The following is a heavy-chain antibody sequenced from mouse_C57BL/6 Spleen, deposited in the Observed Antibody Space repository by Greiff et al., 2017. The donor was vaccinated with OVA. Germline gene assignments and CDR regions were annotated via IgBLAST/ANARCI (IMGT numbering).Heavy chain of an antibody. V-gene: IGHV1-15*01. D-gene: IGHD4-1*01. J-gene: IGHJ2*01. CDR2: IDPETGGT. CDR3: TRNWDVEDY. Sequence: QVTLKVSGAELVRPGASVTLSCKASGYTFTDYEMHWVKQTPVHGLEWIGAIDPETGGTAYNQKFKGKAILTADKSSRTAYMELRSLTSEDSAVYYCTRNWDVEDYWGQGTTLTVSS. CDR1: GYTFTDYE.